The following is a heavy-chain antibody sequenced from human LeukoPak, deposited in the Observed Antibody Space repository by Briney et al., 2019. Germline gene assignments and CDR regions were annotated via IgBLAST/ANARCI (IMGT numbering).Heavy chain of an antibody. CDR2: ISYDGSNK. J-gene: IGHJ4*02. CDR3: ASPVEMATIAY. Sequence: PGGSLRLSCAASGFTFSSYAMHWVRQAPGKGLEWVAVISYDGSNKYYADSVKGRFTISRDNSKNTLYLQMNSLRAEDTAVYYCASPVEMATIAYWGQGTLVTVSS. D-gene: IGHD5-24*01. V-gene: IGHV3-30*04. CDR1: GFTFSSYA.